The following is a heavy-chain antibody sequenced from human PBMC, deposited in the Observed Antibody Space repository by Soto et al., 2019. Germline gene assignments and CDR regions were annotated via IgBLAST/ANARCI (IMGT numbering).Heavy chain of an antibody. Sequence: SETLSLTCTVSGSSISSYYWSWIRQPAGKGLEWIGRIYTSGSTNYNPSLKSRVTMSVDTSKNQFSLKLSSVTAADTAVYYCARASQQLVEWGHGWFDPWGQGTLVTVSS. CDR2: IYTSGST. CDR3: ARASQQLVEWGHGWFDP. CDR1: GSSISSYY. D-gene: IGHD6-13*01. V-gene: IGHV4-4*07. J-gene: IGHJ5*02.